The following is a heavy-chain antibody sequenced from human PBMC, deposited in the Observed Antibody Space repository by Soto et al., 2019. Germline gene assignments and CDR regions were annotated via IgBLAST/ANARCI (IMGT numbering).Heavy chain of an antibody. CDR1: GFRFSSYS. CDR3: ATMNGYFEY. CDR2: ITATGDRT. V-gene: IGHV3-23*01. J-gene: IGHJ4*02. D-gene: IGHD3-22*01. Sequence: TGGSLRLSCADSGFRFSSYSMSWVRQTPGKGLEWVAAITATGDRTYYADSVTGRFTISRDNSKKTHYLQMTSLRAEDTAMYYCATMNGYFEYWGQGTTVTV.